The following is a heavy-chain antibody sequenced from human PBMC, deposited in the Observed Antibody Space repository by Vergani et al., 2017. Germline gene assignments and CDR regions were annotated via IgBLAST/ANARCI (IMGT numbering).Heavy chain of an antibody. J-gene: IGHJ5*02. CDR1: GFTFSSYE. V-gene: IGHV3-66*01. CDR3: ARASYSGVT. D-gene: IGHD1-26*01. Sequence: EVQLVESGGGLVQPGGSLRLSCAASGFTFSSYEMNWVRQAPGKGLEWVSVIYSGGSTYYADSVKGRFTISRDNSKNTLYLQMNSLRAEDTAVYYCARASYSGVTWGQGTLVTVSS. CDR2: IYSGGST.